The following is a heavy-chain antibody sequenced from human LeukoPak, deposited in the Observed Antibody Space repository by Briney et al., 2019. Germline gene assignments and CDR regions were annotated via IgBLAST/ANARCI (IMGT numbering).Heavy chain of an antibody. CDR1: GGSISSAGYS. D-gene: IGHD3-3*01. V-gene: IGHV4-30-2*01. J-gene: IGHJ5*02. CDR3: ASSDFWSGYLNWFDP. Sequence: PSETLSLTCAVSGGSISSAGYSWSWIRQPPGKGLEWIGYIYQSGSTYYNPSLKSRVTISVDTSKNQFSLKLSSVTAADTAVYYCASSDFWSGYLNWFDPWGQGTLVTVSS. CDR2: IYQSGST.